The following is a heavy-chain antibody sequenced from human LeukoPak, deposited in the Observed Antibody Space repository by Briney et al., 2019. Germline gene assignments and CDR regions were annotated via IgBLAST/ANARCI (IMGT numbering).Heavy chain of an antibody. Sequence: SETLSLTCTVSGASITSCYWSWVRQPAGKGLEWIGRIYTGGGTNYNPSLKSRVSMSVDTSKNKFSLKLRSVTAADAAVYFCARDVGFTKDWGQGTLVTVS. CDR1: GASITSCY. CDR3: ARDVGFTKD. V-gene: IGHV4-4*07. CDR2: IYTGGGT. J-gene: IGHJ4*02. D-gene: IGHD1-26*01.